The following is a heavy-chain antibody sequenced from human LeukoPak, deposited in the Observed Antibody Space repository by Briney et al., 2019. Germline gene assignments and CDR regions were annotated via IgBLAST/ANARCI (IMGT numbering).Heavy chain of an antibody. V-gene: IGHV4-30-2*01. CDR2: IYHSGST. Sequence: PSQTLSLTCAVSGGSISSGGYSWSWIRQPPGKGLEWIGYIYHSGSTYYNPSLKSRVTISVDRSKNQFSLKLSSVTAAGTAVYYCASSPYGSGSYTPYYFDYWGQGTLVTVSS. D-gene: IGHD3-10*01. CDR3: ASSPYGSGSYTPYYFDY. CDR1: GGSISSGGYS. J-gene: IGHJ4*02.